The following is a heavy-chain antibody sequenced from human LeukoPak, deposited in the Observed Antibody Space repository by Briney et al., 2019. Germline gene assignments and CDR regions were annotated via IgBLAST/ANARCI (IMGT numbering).Heavy chain of an antibody. CDR3: AREPGITRATYYYYYMDV. Sequence: GGSLRLSCAASGFTFSSYSMNWVRQAPGKGLEWVSSISSSSSYIYYADSVKGRFTISRDNAKNSLYLQMNSLRAEDTAVYYCAREPGITRATYYYYYMDVWGKGTTVTVSS. D-gene: IGHD1-26*01. CDR2: ISSSSSYI. CDR1: GFTFSSYS. V-gene: IGHV3-21*01. J-gene: IGHJ6*03.